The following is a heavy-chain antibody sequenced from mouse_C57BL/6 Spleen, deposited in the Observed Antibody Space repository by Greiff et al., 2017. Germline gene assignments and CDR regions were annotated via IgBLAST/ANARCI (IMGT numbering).Heavy chain of an antibody. CDR2: IDPSDSYT. Sequence: QVQLQQPGAELVKPGASVKLSCKASGYTFPSYWMQWVKQRPGQGLEWIGEIDPSDSYTNYNQKFKGKATLTVDTSSSTAYMQLSSLTSEDSAVYYCARRSAYYSNPMDYWGQGTSGTVSS. V-gene: IGHV1-50*01. CDR3: ARRSAYYSNPMDY. CDR1: GYTFPSYW. D-gene: IGHD2-5*01. J-gene: IGHJ4*01.